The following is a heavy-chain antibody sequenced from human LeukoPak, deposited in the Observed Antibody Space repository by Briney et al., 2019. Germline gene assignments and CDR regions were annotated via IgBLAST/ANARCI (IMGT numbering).Heavy chain of an antibody. CDR2: ISSSSSYI. V-gene: IGHV3-21*03. CDR3: ARGPNTAMDYYFDY. Sequence: GGSLRLSCAASGFSFSSYSMNWVRQAPGKGLGWVSSISSSSSYIYYADSLKGRFTISRDNAKNSLYLQMNSLRAEDTAVYYCARGPNTAMDYYFDYWGQGTLVTVSS. J-gene: IGHJ4*02. CDR1: GFSFSSYS. D-gene: IGHD5-18*01.